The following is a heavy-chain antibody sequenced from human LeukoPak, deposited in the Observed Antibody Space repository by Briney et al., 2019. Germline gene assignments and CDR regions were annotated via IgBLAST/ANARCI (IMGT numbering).Heavy chain of an antibody. CDR1: GYTFTSYY. D-gene: IGHD3-22*01. J-gene: IGHJ4*02. Sequence: GASVKVSCKASGYTFTSYYMHWVRQAPGQGLEWVGIINPSGGSTSYAQKFQGRVTMTRDTSTSTVYMELSSLRSEDTAVYYCAREDLNNYYDSSGYYYFGYWGQGTLVTVSS. CDR3: AREDLNNYYDSSGYYYFGY. CDR2: INPSGGST. V-gene: IGHV1-46*01.